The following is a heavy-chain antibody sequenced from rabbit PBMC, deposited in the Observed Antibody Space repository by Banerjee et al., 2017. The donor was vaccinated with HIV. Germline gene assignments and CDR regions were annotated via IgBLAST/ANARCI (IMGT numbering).Heavy chain of an antibody. CDR2: IYTGSTGST. Sequence: QEQLVESGGGLVQPGASLTLTCTASGFSFSSSYCMSWVRQAPGKGLEWIGCIYTGSTGSTYYASWAKGRFTISKTSSTTVTLQMTSLTAADTATYFCARASSSGYGAFDPWGPGTLVTVS. J-gene: IGHJ2*01. CDR3: ARASSSGYGAFDP. D-gene: IGHD1-1*01. V-gene: IGHV1S45*01. CDR1: GFSFSSSYC.